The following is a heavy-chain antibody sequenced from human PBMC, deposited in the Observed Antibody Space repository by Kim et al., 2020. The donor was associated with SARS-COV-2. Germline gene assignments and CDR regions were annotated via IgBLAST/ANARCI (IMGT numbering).Heavy chain of an antibody. J-gene: IGHJ4*02. V-gene: IGHV3-23*01. Sequence: YADAVKGRFTIARDNAKSTLYLQMNSLRAEDTAVYYCAKVTYDSSGYNDYWGQGTLVTVSS. CDR3: AKVTYDSSGYNDY. D-gene: IGHD3-22*01.